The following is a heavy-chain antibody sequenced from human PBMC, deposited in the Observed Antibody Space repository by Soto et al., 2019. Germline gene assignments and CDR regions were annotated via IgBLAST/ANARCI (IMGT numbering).Heavy chain of an antibody. CDR1: GGSISSYY. Sequence: TVSGGSISSYYWSWIRQPAGKGLEWIGRIYTSGSTNYNPSLKSRVTMSVDTSKNQFSLKLSSVTAADTAVYYCARVAGRQQQLVPHHMDGMDVWGQGTTVTVSS. V-gene: IGHV4-4*07. CDR3: ARVAGRQQQLVPHHMDGMDV. CDR2: IYTSGST. D-gene: IGHD6-13*01. J-gene: IGHJ6*02.